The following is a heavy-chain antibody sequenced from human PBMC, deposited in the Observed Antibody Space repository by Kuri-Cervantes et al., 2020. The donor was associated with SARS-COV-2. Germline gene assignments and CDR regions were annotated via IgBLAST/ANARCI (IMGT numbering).Heavy chain of an antibody. V-gene: IGHV4-39*01. CDR2: IYYSGST. CDR3: ARLGVVPAAIQIDY. CDR1: GGSISSSSYY. Sequence: SETLSLTCTVSGGSISSSSYYWGWIRQPPGKGLEWIGSIYYSGSTYYNPSLKSRVTISVDTSKNQISLKLNSVTAADTAVYYCARLGVVPAAIQIDYWGQGTLVTVSS. J-gene: IGHJ4*02. D-gene: IGHD2-2*02.